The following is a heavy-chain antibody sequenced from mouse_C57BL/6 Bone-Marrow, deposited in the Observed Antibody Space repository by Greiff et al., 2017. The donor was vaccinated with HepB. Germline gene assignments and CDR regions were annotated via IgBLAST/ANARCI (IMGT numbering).Heavy chain of an antibody. J-gene: IGHJ3*01. V-gene: IGHV1-75*01. Sequence: QVHVKQSGPELVKPGASVKISCKASGYTFTDYYINWVKQRPGQGLEWIGWIFPGSGSTYYNEKFKGKATLTVDKSSSTAYMLLSSLTSEDSAVYFCARSTAQAKFAYWGQGTLVTVSA. D-gene: IGHD3-2*02. CDR2: IFPGSGST. CDR1: GYTFTDYY. CDR3: ARSTAQAKFAY.